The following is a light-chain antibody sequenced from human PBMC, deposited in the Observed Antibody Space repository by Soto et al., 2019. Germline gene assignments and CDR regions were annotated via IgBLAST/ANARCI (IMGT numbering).Light chain of an antibody. CDR3: SSYAGSNKV. CDR1: SSDVGGYNY. Sequence: QSALTQPPSASGSPGQSVTISCTGISSDVGGYNYVSWYQQHPGKAPKLMIYEVSKRPSGVPDRFSGSKSGNTASLTVSGLQAEDEADYYCSSYAGSNKVFGGGTKVTVL. CDR2: EVS. V-gene: IGLV2-8*01. J-gene: IGLJ2*01.